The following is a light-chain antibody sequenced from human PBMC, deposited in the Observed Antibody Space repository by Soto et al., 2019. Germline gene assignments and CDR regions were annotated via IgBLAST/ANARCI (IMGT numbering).Light chain of an antibody. CDR2: GAS. V-gene: IGKV3-15*01. Sequence: EIVMTQSPATLSVSPGEKAPLSCRASQSVSRNLAWYQQKPGQAPRLLIYGASTRATGIPARFSGSGSGTEFTLTISSLQSEDFAVYYCQQYNNWPPLTFGGGTKVEIK. J-gene: IGKJ4*01. CDR3: QQYNNWPPLT. CDR1: QSVSRN.